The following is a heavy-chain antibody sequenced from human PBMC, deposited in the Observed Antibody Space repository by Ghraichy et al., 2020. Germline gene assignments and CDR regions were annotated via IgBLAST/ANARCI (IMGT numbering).Heavy chain of an antibody. Sequence: GGSLRLSCAASGFSFSNYAMSWVRQAPGKGLEWVSDISGSGFSTYYADSVEGRFTISRDNSKNTLYLQMNSLRAEDTAMYYCAQDRSYYDRSPLGYFDSWGQGTLVTVSS. D-gene: IGHD3-22*01. V-gene: IGHV3-23*01. CDR2: ISGSGFST. J-gene: IGHJ4*02. CDR3: AQDRSYYDRSPLGYFDS. CDR1: GFSFSNYA.